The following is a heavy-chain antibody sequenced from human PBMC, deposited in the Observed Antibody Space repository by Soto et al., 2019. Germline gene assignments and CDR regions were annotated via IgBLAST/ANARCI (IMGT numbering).Heavy chain of an antibody. CDR3: AKDRGERLGFFDY. CDR1: GFTFRSYG. V-gene: IGHV3-30*18. Sequence: QVQLVESGGGVVQPGRSLRLSCAASGFTFRSYGMHWVRQAPGKGLEWVAVISYDGSNKYYADSVKGRVTISRDNSKNTLDLQMNSLRAEDTAVYYCAKDRGERLGFFDYWGQGTLVTVSS. CDR2: ISYDGSNK. D-gene: IGHD1-1*01. J-gene: IGHJ4*02.